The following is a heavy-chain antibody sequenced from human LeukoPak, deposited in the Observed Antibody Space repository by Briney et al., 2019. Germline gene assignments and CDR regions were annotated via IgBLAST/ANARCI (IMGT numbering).Heavy chain of an antibody. V-gene: IGHV4-59*08. CDR3: ATERGDTSFAFDI. D-gene: IGHD2-21*02. CDR1: GGSISSYY. Sequence: PSETLSLTCTVSGGSISSYYWSWIRQPPGKGLEWIGYIYYSGSTNYNPSLKSRVTISVDTSKNQFSLKLSSVTAADTAVYYCATERGDTSFAFDIWGQGTMVTVSS. CDR2: IYYSGST. J-gene: IGHJ3*02.